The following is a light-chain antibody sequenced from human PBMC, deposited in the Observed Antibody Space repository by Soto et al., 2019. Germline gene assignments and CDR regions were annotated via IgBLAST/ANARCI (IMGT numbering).Light chain of an antibody. V-gene: IGLV2-14*01. CDR2: DVS. CDR1: SSDVGFSNY. CDR3: SSYTSSSTDV. Sequence: QSVLTQPASVSGSPGQSITISCTGTSSDVGFSNYVFWYQQHPGKAPKLIISDVSNRPSGVSNRFSGSKSGNTASLTISGLQAEDEADYYCSSYTSSSTDVFGTGTKVTV. J-gene: IGLJ1*01.